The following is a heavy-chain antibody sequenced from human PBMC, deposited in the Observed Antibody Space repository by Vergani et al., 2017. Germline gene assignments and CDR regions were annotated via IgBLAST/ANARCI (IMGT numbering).Heavy chain of an antibody. CDR1: GFTFDDYA. CDR2: ISWNSGSI. V-gene: IGHV3-9*01. D-gene: IGHD2-2*01. Sequence: EVQLVESGGGLVQPGRSLRLSCAASGFTFDDYAMHWVRQAPGKGLEWGSGISWNSGSIGYADSVKGRFTISRDNAKNSLYLQMNSLRTEDTALYYCATDIGVVPAAGFDYWGQGTLVTVSS. J-gene: IGHJ4*02. CDR3: ATDIGVVPAAGFDY.